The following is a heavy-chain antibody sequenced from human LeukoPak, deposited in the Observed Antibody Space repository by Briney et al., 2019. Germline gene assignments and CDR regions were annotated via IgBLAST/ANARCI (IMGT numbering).Heavy chain of an antibody. CDR3: ARDQGWGDGPDFDY. V-gene: IGHV3-30-3*01. CDR1: GFTFSSYA. J-gene: IGHJ4*02. D-gene: IGHD5-24*01. Sequence: GGSLRLSCAASGFTFSSYAMHWVRQAPGKGLEWVAVISYDGSNKYYADSVKGRFTISRDNSKNTVYLQMNSLRAEDTAVYYCARDQGWGDGPDFDYWGQGTLVTVSS. CDR2: ISYDGSNK.